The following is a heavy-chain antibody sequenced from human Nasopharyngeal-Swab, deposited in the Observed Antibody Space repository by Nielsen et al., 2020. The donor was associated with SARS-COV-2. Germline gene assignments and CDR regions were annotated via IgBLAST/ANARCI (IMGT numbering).Heavy chain of an antibody. Sequence: SETLSLTCTVSGGSIGTYYWSWIRQPPGKGLEWIGYIYYTGSTMYNPSLKGRVTLSVDTSENQFSLRLTSVTAADSAVYYCARQDVSGRYRFMVYWGQGTLVTVSS. D-gene: IGHD3-16*02. CDR1: GGSIGTYY. CDR3: ARQDVSGRYRFMVY. V-gene: IGHV4-59*08. CDR2: IYYTGST. J-gene: IGHJ4*02.